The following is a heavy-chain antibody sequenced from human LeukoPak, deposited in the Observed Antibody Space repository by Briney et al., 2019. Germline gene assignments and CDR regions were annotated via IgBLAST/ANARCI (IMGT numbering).Heavy chain of an antibody. Sequence: ASVKVSCKASGYTFTGYYMHWVRQAPGQGLEWMGWINPNSGGTNYAQKFQGRVTITRDTSISTAYMELSRLRSDDTAVYYCARESGYEFYYYYYMDVWGKGTTVTVSS. D-gene: IGHD5-12*01. CDR3: ARESGYEFYYYYYMDV. CDR2: INPNSGGT. J-gene: IGHJ6*03. V-gene: IGHV1-2*02. CDR1: GYTFTGYY.